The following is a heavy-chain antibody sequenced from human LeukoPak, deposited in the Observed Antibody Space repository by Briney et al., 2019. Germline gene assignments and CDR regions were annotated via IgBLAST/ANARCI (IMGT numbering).Heavy chain of an antibody. J-gene: IGHJ4*02. V-gene: IGHV1-69*04. D-gene: IGHD3-10*01. Sequence: ASVKVSCKASGGTFSSYAISWVRQAPGQGLEWMGRIIPILGIANYAQKFQGRVTITADKSTSTAYMELSSLRSEDTAVYYCAREYGSGSYYIDYWGQGTLVTVSS. CDR1: GGTFSSYA. CDR3: AREYGSGSYYIDY. CDR2: IIPILGIA.